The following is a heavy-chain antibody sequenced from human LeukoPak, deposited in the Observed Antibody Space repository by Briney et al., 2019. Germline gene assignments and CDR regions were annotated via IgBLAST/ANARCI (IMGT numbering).Heavy chain of an antibody. V-gene: IGHV1-18*01. CDR1: GYTFTSYG. D-gene: IGHD1-26*01. CDR3: ARGGRWELPRPYAFDI. Sequence: ASVKVSCKASGYTFTSYGISWVRQAPGPGLEWMGWISAYNGHTNYAQKLQGRVTMTTDTSTSTAYMELRSLRADDTADYYCARGGRWELPRPYAFDIWGQGTMVTVSS. J-gene: IGHJ3*02. CDR2: ISAYNGHT.